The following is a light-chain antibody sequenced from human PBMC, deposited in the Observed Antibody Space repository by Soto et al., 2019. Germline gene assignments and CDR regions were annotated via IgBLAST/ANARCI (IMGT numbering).Light chain of an antibody. J-gene: IGLJ3*02. CDR2: EVS. CDR1: DNDVGGYNY. Sequence: QSALTQPASMSGSPGQSITISCSGTDNDVGGYNYVSWYQLHPGKAPKLLIYEVSNRPSGVSNRFSGSKSGNTASLIISGLQAEDDADYSCGSYTSSRTLWVFGGGTKLTVL. V-gene: IGLV2-14*01. CDR3: GSYTSSRTLWV.